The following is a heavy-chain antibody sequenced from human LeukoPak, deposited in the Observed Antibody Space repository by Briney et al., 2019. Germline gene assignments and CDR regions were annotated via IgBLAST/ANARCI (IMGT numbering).Heavy chain of an antibody. Sequence: PGGSLRLSCAASGFTLRTYWMSWVRQAPGKGLEWVSYISSSGSYIYYADSVKGRFTISRDNAKNSLYLQMNSLRAEDTAVYYCARGTWATLYYYYMDVWGKGTTVTVSS. J-gene: IGHJ6*03. V-gene: IGHV3-21*05. CDR3: ARGTWATLYYYYMDV. D-gene: IGHD5-24*01. CDR2: ISSSGSYI. CDR1: GFTLRTYW.